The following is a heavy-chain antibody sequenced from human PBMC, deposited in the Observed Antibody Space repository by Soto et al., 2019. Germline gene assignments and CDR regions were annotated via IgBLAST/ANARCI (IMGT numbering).Heavy chain of an antibody. CDR1: GGSIRSYS. J-gene: IGHJ4*02. CDR3: ARGSSGWFDRAHFDY. Sequence: SETLSLTCTVSGGSIRSYSWSWIRQPPGKGLEWIGYIYYSGSTDYNPSLKSRVTISVDTSKNQFSLKLSSVTAADTAVYYCARGSSGWFDRAHFDYWGQGTLVTVSS. V-gene: IGHV4-59*01. D-gene: IGHD6-19*01. CDR2: IYYSGST.